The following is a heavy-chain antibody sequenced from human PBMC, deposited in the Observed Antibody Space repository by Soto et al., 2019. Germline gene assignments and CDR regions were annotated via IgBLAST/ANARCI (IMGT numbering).Heavy chain of an antibody. CDR1: GFTFSSYA. Sequence: EVQLLESGGGLVQPGGSLRLSCAASGFTFSSYAMSWVRQAPGKGLEWVAAISGSGGSTYYADSVKGRVTISRDNSKNTLYLQMTRLRAEDTGVYYCAKDRDIVPTSPTVYFDYWGQGSLVTVSS. D-gene: IGHD5-12*01. J-gene: IGHJ4*02. CDR3: AKDRDIVPTSPTVYFDY. V-gene: IGHV3-23*01. CDR2: ISGSGGST.